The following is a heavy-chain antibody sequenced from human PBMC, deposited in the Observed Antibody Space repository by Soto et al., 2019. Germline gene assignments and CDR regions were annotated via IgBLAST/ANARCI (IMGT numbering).Heavy chain of an antibody. J-gene: IGHJ4*02. CDR2: ISGGGNDA. V-gene: IGHV3-23*01. CDR3: ARSLFLASTGIEPFDF. D-gene: IGHD6-13*01. CDR1: GFTFSSYA. Sequence: EVQLLESGGGLVQPGGSLVLSCAASGFTFSSYAMSWVRQAPGKGLEWVSSISGGGNDAYYADSVKGRFTISRDNSRNTLYLQINSLRADDTAVHYCARSLFLASTGIEPFDFWGQGTLVTVSS.